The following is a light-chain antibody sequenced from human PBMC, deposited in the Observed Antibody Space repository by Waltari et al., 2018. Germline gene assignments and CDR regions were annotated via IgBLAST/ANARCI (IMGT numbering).Light chain of an antibody. CDR2: DVV. Sequence: QSALTQPRSVSGSPGQSVTISCSGTSSDVGNYNFVSWYQQHPGNAPKLLIYDVVKRPSVVPDRFSGAKSGNTASLTISGLQTEDEADYYCCSYAGSYTFVFGGGTQLTVL. CDR1: SSDVGNYNF. V-gene: IGLV2-11*01. CDR3: CSYAGSYTFV. J-gene: IGLJ7*01.